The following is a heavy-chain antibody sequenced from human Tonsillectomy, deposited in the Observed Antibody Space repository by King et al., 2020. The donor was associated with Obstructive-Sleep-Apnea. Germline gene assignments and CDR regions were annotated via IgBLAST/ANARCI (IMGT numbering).Heavy chain of an antibody. CDR3: ASRQRIMITFGGVIANPYDAFDI. Sequence: VQLVESGGGLVQPGGSLRLSCAASGFTFSSYSMNWVRQAPGKGLEWVSYISSSSSTIYYADSVKGLFTISRDNAKNSLYLQMNSLRAEDTAVYYCASRQRIMITFGGVIANPYDAFDIWGQGTMVTVSS. CDR1: GFTFSSYS. J-gene: IGHJ3*02. CDR2: ISSSSSTI. D-gene: IGHD3-16*02. V-gene: IGHV3-48*04.